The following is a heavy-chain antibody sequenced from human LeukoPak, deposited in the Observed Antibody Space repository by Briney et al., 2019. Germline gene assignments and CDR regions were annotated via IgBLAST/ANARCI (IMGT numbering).Heavy chain of an antibody. CDR2: IYYTGST. Sequence: SETLSLTCTISGGSISSISYYWGWIRQPPGKGLEWIGSIYYTGSTYYNPSLKSRVTVSVDTSKNQFSLKLSSVTAVDTAIYYCARNIVGPRQVDYWGQGTLVTVSS. J-gene: IGHJ4*02. CDR3: ARNIVGPRQVDY. D-gene: IGHD1-26*01. V-gene: IGHV4-39*07. CDR1: GGSISSISYY.